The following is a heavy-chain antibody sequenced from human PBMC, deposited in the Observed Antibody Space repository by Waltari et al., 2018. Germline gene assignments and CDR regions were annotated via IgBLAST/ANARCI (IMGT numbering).Heavy chain of an antibody. Sequence: QVQLVESGGGVIQPGRSLRLSCAASGFTFSDYAMHWVRQAPGKGLEWVALISYDGTRDFYAHSVKGRFTISKDNSENTLYLQMNSLRGEDTAVYYCAREIRGYYPAYWGQGTLVTVSS. CDR1: GFTFSDYA. CDR2: ISYDGTRD. CDR3: AREIRGYYPAY. V-gene: IGHV3-30-3*01. J-gene: IGHJ4*02.